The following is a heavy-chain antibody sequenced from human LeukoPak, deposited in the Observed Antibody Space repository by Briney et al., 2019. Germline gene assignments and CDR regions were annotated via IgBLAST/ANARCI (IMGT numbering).Heavy chain of an antibody. V-gene: IGHV4-59*01. Sequence: SETLSLTCSVSGGSIRGYYWSWFRLPPGKGLEWTAYTHSTAETNYNPSLKSRVSISVDTSKNQISLKLTSVTAADTAVYYCARDLVSSGWPYYYGMDVWGQGTTVTVSS. D-gene: IGHD6-19*01. CDR2: THSTAET. CDR3: ARDLVSSGWPYYYGMDV. CDR1: GGSIRGYY. J-gene: IGHJ6*02.